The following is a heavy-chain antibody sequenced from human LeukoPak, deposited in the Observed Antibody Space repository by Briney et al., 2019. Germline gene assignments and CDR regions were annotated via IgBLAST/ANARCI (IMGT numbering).Heavy chain of an antibody. CDR2: ISSSGSTI. V-gene: IGHV3-11*01. J-gene: IGHJ3*02. CDR3: ARDSRDAFDI. Sequence: GGALRLSCAASGFTFSDYYLRWIPQAPGKGLEGVSYISSSGSTIYYADFVKGRFTISRDNAKNSLYLQMNSLRAEDTAVYYCARDSRDAFDIWGQGTMVTVSS. CDR1: GFTFSDYY.